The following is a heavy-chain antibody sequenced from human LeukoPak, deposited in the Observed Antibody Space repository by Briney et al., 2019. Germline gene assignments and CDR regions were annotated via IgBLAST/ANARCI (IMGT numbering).Heavy chain of an antibody. Sequence: GGSLRLSCAASGFTFSSYAMSWVRQAPGKGLEWVSAISGSGGSTYYADSVKGRFTISRDNSKNTLYLQMNSLRAEDTAVYYCRKILLGWVQLWFKDAQFADGGQGTLVTV. V-gene: IGHV3-23*01. D-gene: IGHD5-18*01. CDR1: GFTFSSYA. CDR3: RKILLGWVQLWFKDAQFAD. CDR2: ISGSGGST. J-gene: IGHJ4*02.